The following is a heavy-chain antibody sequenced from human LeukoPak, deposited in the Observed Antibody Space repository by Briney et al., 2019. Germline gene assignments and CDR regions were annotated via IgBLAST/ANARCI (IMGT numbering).Heavy chain of an antibody. CDR1: GGSISSGSYS. Sequence: SETLSLTCAVSGGSISSGSYSWTWIRQPPGKGLEWIGYFYYTGNTYYNPSLRSRVTISVDTSKNQFSLRLSSMTAADTAVYYCARGTTVSTPDFGYWGQGTLVTVSS. V-gene: IGHV4-30-4*07. CDR2: FYYTGNT. CDR3: ARGTTVSTPDFGY. J-gene: IGHJ4*02. D-gene: IGHD4-11*01.